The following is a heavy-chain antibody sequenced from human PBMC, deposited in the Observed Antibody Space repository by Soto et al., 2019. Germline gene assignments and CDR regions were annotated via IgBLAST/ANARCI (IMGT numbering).Heavy chain of an antibody. CDR2: VIPILGTA. J-gene: IGHJ4*02. D-gene: IGHD3-10*01. V-gene: IGHV1-69*01. CDR3: ARLGHPGH. Sequence: QVQLVQSGAEVKKPGSSVKVSCTASGGSLRNSVISWVRQAPAQRLEWMGGVIPILGTANYAQKFQGRVTMTADEATSTAYIDLSGLSPDDTAVYYCARLGHPGHWGPGTLVIVSS. CDR1: GGSLRNSV.